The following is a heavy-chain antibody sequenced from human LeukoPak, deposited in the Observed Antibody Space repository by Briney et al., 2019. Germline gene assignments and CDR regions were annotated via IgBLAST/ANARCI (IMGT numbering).Heavy chain of an antibody. J-gene: IGHJ5*02. D-gene: IGHD3-10*01. Sequence: ASVKVSCKASGYTFTSYYMHWVRQAPGQGLEWMGIINPSGGSTSYAQKFQGRVTMTRDTSTSTVYMELSSLRSEDTAVYYCARDPARTYYYGSGSYYNGGVRFDLWGQGTLVTVSS. CDR2: INPSGGST. CDR1: GYTFTSYY. CDR3: ARDPARTYYYGSGSYYNGGVRFDL. V-gene: IGHV1-46*01.